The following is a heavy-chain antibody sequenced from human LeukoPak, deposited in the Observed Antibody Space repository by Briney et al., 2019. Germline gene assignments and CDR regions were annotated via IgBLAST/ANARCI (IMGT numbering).Heavy chain of an antibody. CDR1: EFTFSRYG. D-gene: IGHD6-13*01. CDR3: AKDRSIAAAREFDY. V-gene: IGHV3-30*02. J-gene: IGHJ4*02. Sequence: PGGSLRLSCAASEFTFSRYGMHWVRQAPGKGLEWVAFIRYDGSNKYYADSVKGRFTISRDNSKNTLYLQMNSLRAEDTAVYYCAKDRSIAAAREFDYWGQGTLVTVSS. CDR2: IRYDGSNK.